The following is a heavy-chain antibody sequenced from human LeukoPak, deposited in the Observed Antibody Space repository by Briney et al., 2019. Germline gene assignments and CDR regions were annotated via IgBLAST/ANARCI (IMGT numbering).Heavy chain of an antibody. CDR2: INPNSGGT. CDR3: AGFGGYTP. Sequence: ASVKVSCKASGYTFTSYGISWVRQAPGQGLEWMGWINPNSGGTNYAQKFQGRVTMTRDTSISTAYMELSRLRSDDTAVYYCAGFGGYTPWGQGTLVTVSS. CDR1: GYTFTSYG. D-gene: IGHD5-12*01. V-gene: IGHV1-2*02. J-gene: IGHJ4*02.